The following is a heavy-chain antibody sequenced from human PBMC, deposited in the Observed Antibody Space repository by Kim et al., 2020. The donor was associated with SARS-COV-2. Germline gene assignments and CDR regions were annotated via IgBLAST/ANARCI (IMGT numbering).Heavy chain of an antibody. CDR3: ARDGDWNYGNWYFDL. J-gene: IGHJ2*01. Sequence: DSVKGRFTNSRDNSKNPLYLQMNSLRAEDTAVYYCARDGDWNYGNWYFDLWGRGTLVTVSS. D-gene: IGHD1-7*01. V-gene: IGHV3-53*01.